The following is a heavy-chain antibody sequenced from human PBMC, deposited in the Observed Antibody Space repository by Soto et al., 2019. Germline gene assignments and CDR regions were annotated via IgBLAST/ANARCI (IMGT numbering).Heavy chain of an antibody. CDR1: GFTFTNAW. CDR2: IKSNADGGTT. Sequence: PGGSLRLSCAASGFTFTNAWLNWVRQTPGKGLEWVGRIKSNADGGTTDYAAPVKGRFTISRDDSKNTLYLQMNSLKTEDTAVYHCATNPLYRGRGTLVTVSS. V-gene: IGHV3-15*07. J-gene: IGHJ4*02. CDR3: ATNPLY.